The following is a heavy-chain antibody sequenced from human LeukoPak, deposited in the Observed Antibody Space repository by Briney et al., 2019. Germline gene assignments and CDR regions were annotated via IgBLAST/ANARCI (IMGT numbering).Heavy chain of an antibody. CDR2: IKQDETEK. V-gene: IGHV3-7*03. CDR1: GFTFSNFW. CDR3: ARDNWGSLDY. J-gene: IGHJ4*02. D-gene: IGHD7-27*01. Sequence: GESLRLSCTASGFTFSNFWMGWVRQAPGKGLEWVANIKQDETEKFYLGSVKGRFTISRDNAKNSLYLQMNSLRVEDTALYYCARDNWGSLDYWGQGILVTVSS.